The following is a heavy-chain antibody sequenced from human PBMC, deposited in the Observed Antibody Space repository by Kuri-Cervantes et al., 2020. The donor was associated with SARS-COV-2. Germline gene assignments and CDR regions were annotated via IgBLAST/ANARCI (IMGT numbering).Heavy chain of an antibody. CDR1: GFTFSSYA. D-gene: IGHD4-23*01. V-gene: IGHV3-30-3*01. CDR2: ISYDGSNK. Sequence: GGSLRLSCAASGFTFSSYAMHWVRQAPGKGLEWVAVISYDGSNKYYADSVEGRFTISRDNSKNTLYLQMNSLRAEDTAVYYCARDLFGGGGYYYGMDVWGQGTTVTVSS. CDR3: ARDLFGGGGYYYGMDV. J-gene: IGHJ6*02.